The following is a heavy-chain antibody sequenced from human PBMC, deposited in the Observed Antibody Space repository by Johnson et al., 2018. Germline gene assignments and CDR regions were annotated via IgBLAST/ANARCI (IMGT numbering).Heavy chain of an antibody. CDR1: GVSMSSYY. J-gene: IGHJ6*04. CDR2: VSTTGNT. V-gene: IGHV4-4*07. CDR3: ARFPLPDYSNSGGRYYYPMDV. D-gene: IGHD4-11*01. Sequence: QVQLQESGPGLVKPSETLSLTCTVSGVSMSSYYWNWIRQPSGRGLEWIGRVSTTGNTDQNPSLTSRVTMSIDTPQNQFYLKLTSVTAPDTAIYYCARFPLPDYSNSGGRYYYPMDVWGKGTTVTVSS.